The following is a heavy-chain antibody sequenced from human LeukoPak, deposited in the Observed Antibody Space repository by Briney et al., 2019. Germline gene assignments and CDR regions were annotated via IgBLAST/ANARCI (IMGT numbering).Heavy chain of an antibody. V-gene: IGHV5-51*01. CDR2: IYPGDSDT. J-gene: IGHJ4*02. D-gene: IGHD2-15*01. CDR1: GYNFAIYW. Sequence: GESLKISCKGSGYNFAIYWIGWVRQMPGKGLEWMGIIYPGDSDTKYSPSFQGQVTISADKFISTAYLQWGSLKASDTAMYYCARQPRYCTGDSCYATFDYWGQGTLVTVSS. CDR3: ARQPRYCTGDSCYATFDY.